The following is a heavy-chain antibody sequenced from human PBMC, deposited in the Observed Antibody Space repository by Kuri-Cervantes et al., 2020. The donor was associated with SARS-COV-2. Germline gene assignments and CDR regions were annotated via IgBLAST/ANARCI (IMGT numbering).Heavy chain of an antibody. CDR1: GFSLSTSGVG. CDR2: IYWNDDK. V-gene: IGHV2-5*01. J-gene: IGHJ3*02. CDR3: AHTYYDFWSSYYTAGFDI. D-gene: IGHD3-3*01. Sequence: SGPTLVKPTQTLTLTCTFSGFSLSTSGVGVGWIRQPPGRALEWLALIYWNDDKRYSPSLKTRLTITKDTSKNQVVLIMTNMDPVDTATYYCAHTYYDFWSSYYTAGFDIWGQGTTVTVSS.